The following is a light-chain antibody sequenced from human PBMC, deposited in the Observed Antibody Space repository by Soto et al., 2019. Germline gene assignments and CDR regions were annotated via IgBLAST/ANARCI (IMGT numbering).Light chain of an antibody. V-gene: IGKV3-15*01. Sequence: EIVMTQSPATLSVSPGERATLSCRASQNINNNLAWYQQKPGQAPRLLNSGASTRATGVPARFSGSGSGTEFTLTVSSLQSEDFAVYYCQQYNNWPPYTFGQGTKVDIK. CDR1: QNINNN. CDR2: GAS. J-gene: IGKJ2*01. CDR3: QQYNNWPPYT.